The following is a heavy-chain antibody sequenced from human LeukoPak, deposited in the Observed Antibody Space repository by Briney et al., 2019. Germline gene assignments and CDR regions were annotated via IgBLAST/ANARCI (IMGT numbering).Heavy chain of an antibody. Sequence: GGSLRLSCAASGFTFISYTMHWVRQAPGAGLEWVSSISSSSNYIYYADSVKGRFTISRDNAKNSLYLQMNSLGAGDTAVYYCARSVASAGYAYWGQGTLVTVSS. V-gene: IGHV3-21*01. J-gene: IGHJ4*02. D-gene: IGHD6-13*01. CDR2: ISSSSNYI. CDR3: ARSVASAGYAY. CDR1: GFTFISYT.